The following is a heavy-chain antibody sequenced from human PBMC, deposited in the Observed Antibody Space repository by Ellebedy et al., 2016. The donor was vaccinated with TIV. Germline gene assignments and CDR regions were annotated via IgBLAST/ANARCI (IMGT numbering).Heavy chain of an antibody. CDR2: IYSGGST. J-gene: IGHJ4*02. V-gene: IGHV3-53*01. CDR1: GFTVSSNY. CDR3: AREGGSGSVDY. Sequence: GESLKISCTASGFTVSSNYMSWVRQAPGKGLECVSIIYSGGSTYYADSVKGRFTISRDNSKKTLYLQMNSLRPEDTAVYYCAREGGSGSVDYWGQGTLVTVSS. D-gene: IGHD3-10*01.